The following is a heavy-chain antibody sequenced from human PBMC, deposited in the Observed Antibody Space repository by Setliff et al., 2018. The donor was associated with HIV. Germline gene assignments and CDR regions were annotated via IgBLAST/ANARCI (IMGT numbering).Heavy chain of an antibody. CDR1: GGSFSGYY. Sequence: SETLSLTCAVYGGSFSGYYWSWIRQPPGKGLEWIGEIIHSGSTNYNPSLKSRVTISVDTSKNQFSLKLSSVTAADTAVYYCARHYYDYVYYYHGMDVWGQGTTVTAP. CDR3: ARHYYDYVYYYHGMDV. D-gene: IGHD3-16*01. V-gene: IGHV4-34*12. J-gene: IGHJ6*02. CDR2: IIHSGST.